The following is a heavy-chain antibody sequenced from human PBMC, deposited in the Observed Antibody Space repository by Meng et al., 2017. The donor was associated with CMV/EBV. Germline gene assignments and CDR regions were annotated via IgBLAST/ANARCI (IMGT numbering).Heavy chain of an antibody. D-gene: IGHD3-3*01. CDR2: IYYSGST. CDR1: GGSISSYY. J-gene: IGHJ5*02. V-gene: IGHV4-59*01. Sequence: SETLSLTCTVSGGSISSYYWSWIRQPPGKGLEWIGYIYYSGSTNYNPSLKSRVTISVDTSKNQFSLKLSSVTAADTAVYYCARGAQYYDFSNWFDPWGQGTLVTVSS. CDR3: ARGAQYYDFSNWFDP.